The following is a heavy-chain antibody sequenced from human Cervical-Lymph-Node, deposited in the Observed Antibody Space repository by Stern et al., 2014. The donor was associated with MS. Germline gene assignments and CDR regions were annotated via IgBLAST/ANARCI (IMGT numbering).Heavy chain of an antibody. CDR1: GFTFDDYA. CDR2: ISWNSGTI. Sequence: VQLVQSGGDLVQPGRSLRLSCAGSGFTFDDYAIHWVRQAPGKGLEWVSSISWNSGTITYADSVKGRFTISRDNAENSVYLQMNSLRPEDTAFYYCAKDIAVARRGAFDIWGQGTLVTVSS. CDR3: AKDIAVARRGAFDI. D-gene: IGHD2-15*01. V-gene: IGHV3-9*01. J-gene: IGHJ3*02.